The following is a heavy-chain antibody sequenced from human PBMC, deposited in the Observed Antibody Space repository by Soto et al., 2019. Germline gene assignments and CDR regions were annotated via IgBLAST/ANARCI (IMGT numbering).Heavy chain of an antibody. D-gene: IGHD6-19*01. V-gene: IGHV4-59*01. CDR1: GGSISSYY. Sequence: PSETLSLTCTVSGGSISSYYWSWIRQPPGKGLEWIGYIYYSGSTNYNPSLKSRVTISVDTSKNQFSLKLSSVTAADTAVYYCARGDIAVAGYYYYGMDVWGQGTTVTVSS. CDR3: ARGDIAVAGYYYYGMDV. CDR2: IYYSGST. J-gene: IGHJ6*02.